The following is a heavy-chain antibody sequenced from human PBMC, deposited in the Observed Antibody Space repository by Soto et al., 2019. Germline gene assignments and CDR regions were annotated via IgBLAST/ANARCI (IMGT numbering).Heavy chain of an antibody. V-gene: IGHV1-18*01. CDR3: ARVFPTHYDSSGYYYVGENDY. D-gene: IGHD3-22*01. Sequence: ASVKVSCKASGYTFTSYGISWVRQAPGQGLERMGWISAYNGNTNYAQKLQGRVTMTTDTSTSTAYMLLRSLRSDDTAVYYCARVFPTHYDSSGYYYVGENDYWGQGTLVTVSS. J-gene: IGHJ4*02. CDR1: GYTFTSYG. CDR2: ISAYNGNT.